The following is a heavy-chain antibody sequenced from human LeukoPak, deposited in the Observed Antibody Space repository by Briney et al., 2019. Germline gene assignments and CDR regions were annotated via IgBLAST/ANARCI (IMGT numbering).Heavy chain of an antibody. CDR3: ARTTEDCSSTSCYQYWFDP. Sequence: SETLSLTCTVSGGSISSYYWSWIRQPPGKGLEWIGYIHYSGSTSYNPSLKSRVTISVDTSKSQISLKVRSATAADTAVYYCARTTEDCSSTSCYQYWFDPWGQGTLVTVSS. CDR1: GGSISSYY. J-gene: IGHJ5*02. CDR2: IHYSGST. D-gene: IGHD2-2*01. V-gene: IGHV4-59*01.